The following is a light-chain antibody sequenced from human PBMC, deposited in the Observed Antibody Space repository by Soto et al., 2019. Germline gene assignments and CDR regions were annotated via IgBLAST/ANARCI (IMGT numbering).Light chain of an antibody. J-gene: IGKJ1*01. Sequence: DIQMTQSPSTLSASVGDRVTITCRASQTISSWLAWYQQKPGKAPNPLIYDASTLESGVPSRFSGSGSGTEFTLTISSLQPDDFATYYCQQYNSYWTFGQGTKVEMK. CDR3: QQYNSYWT. CDR1: QTISSW. CDR2: DAS. V-gene: IGKV1-5*01.